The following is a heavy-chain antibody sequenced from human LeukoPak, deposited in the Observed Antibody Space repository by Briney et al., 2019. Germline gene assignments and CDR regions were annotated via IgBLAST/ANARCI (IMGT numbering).Heavy chain of an antibody. V-gene: IGHV4-38-2*02. CDR3: ARVRIYYDSSGPPAGYFDY. CDR1: GGSISTYY. CDR2: IYHSGST. D-gene: IGHD3-22*01. J-gene: IGHJ4*02. Sequence: SETLSLTCTVSGGSISTYYWGWIRQPPGKGLEWIGSIYHSGSTYYNPSLKSRVTISVDTSKNQFSLKLSSVTAADTAVYYCARVRIYYDSSGPPAGYFDYWGQGTLVTVSS.